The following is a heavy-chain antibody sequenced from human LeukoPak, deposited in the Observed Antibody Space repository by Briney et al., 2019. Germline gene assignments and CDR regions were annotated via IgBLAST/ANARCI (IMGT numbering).Heavy chain of an antibody. J-gene: IGHJ4*02. V-gene: IGHV3-30-3*01. CDR1: GFTLSSYA. CDR3: ARDLAGYCTNGVCYQDY. D-gene: IGHD2-8*01. Sequence: GRSLRLSCAASGFTLSSYAMHWVRQAPGKGLEWVAVISYDGSNKYYADSVKGRFTISRDNSKNTLYLQMNSLRAEDTAVYYCARDLAGYCTNGVCYQDYWGQGTLVTVSS. CDR2: ISYDGSNK.